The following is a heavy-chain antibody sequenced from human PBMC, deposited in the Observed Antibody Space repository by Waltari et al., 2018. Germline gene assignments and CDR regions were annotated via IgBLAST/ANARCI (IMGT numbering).Heavy chain of an antibody. D-gene: IGHD2-8*02. CDR2: ISYNNVNG. CDR3: ARYWTGIESADYMDV. Sequence: QVHLVQSGPEVREPGTSLRVSCKASDYTIAASGISWVRQAPGQGLEWMGWISYNNVNGDYEQRCKGSITMTTDMSTNTAYVDLRSLTSDDTAVYYCARYWTGIESADYMDVWGKGTTVTVSS. CDR1: DYTIAASG. J-gene: IGHJ6*03. V-gene: IGHV1-18*01.